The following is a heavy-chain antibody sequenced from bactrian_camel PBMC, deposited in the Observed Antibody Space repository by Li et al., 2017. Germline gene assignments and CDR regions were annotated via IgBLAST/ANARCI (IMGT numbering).Heavy chain of an antibody. V-gene: IGHV3S53*01. CDR3: AAAPPEGRSSRYGPCDGY. Sequence: LVESGGGSVQAGGSLRLSCEASGGTYSHYRPYCMAWFRQPPGKSREGVATIDTDGSTRYADSVKGRFIISQDLAKNTLYLQMNSLKIEDTAVYYCAAAPPEGRSSRYGPCDGYWGQGTQVTVS. D-gene: IGHD6*01. CDR1: GGTYSHYRPYC. J-gene: IGHJ6*01. CDR2: IDTDGST.